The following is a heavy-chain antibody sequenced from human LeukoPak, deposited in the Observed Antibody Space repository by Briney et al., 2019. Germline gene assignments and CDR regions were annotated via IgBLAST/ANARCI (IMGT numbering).Heavy chain of an antibody. CDR2: IYHSGST. V-gene: IGHV4-38-2*02. CDR3: TRDLPYSSGWYVGN. CDR1: GYSISSGYF. Sequence: SETLSLTCGVSGYSISSGYFWGWIRQPPGKGLEWIGSIYHSGSTYYNPSLKSRVTISVDTSKNQFSLKVSSVTAADTAVYYCTRDLPYSSGWYVGNWSQGTLVTVSS. D-gene: IGHD6-19*01. J-gene: IGHJ4*02.